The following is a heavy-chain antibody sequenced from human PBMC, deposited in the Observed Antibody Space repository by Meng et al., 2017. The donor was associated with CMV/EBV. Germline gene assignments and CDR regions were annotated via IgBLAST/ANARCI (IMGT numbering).Heavy chain of an antibody. Sequence: SVKVSCKASGYTFTSYDINWVRQAPGQGLEWMGRIIPILGIANYAQKFQGRVTITADKSTSTAYMELSSLRSEDTAVYYCARDPAVDTAMVNDDAFDIWGQGTMVTVSS. CDR3: ARDPAVDTAMVNDDAFDI. J-gene: IGHJ3*02. CDR2: IIPILGIA. D-gene: IGHD5-18*01. CDR1: GYTFTSYD. V-gene: IGHV1-69*04.